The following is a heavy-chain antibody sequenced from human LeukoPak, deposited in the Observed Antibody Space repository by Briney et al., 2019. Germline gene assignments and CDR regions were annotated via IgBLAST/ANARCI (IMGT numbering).Heavy chain of an antibody. D-gene: IGHD3-22*01. J-gene: IGHJ4*02. CDR1: GFTFSIYA. Sequence: GGSLRLSCAASGFTFSIYAMTWVRQAPGKGLEGVSAIVGSGGSAYYADSVKGRFTISTDNAKNSLYLQMNSLRAEDTAVSYCARAYYYDSSGRGFFDYWGQGTLVTVSS. CDR2: IVGSGGSA. CDR3: ARAYYYDSSGRGFFDY. V-gene: IGHV3-23*01.